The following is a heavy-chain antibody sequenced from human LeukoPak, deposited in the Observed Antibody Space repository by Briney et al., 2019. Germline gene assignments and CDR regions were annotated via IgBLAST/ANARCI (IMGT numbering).Heavy chain of an antibody. J-gene: IGHJ6*02. Sequence: GGSLRLSCAASGFTFSSYWMHWVRPAPGKGLVWVSRINSDGSSTSYADSVKGRFTISRDNAKNTLYLQMNSLRAEDTAVYYCARGPPAKPMDVWGQGTTVTVSS. CDR3: ARGPPAKPMDV. CDR2: INSDGSST. CDR1: GFTFSSYW. V-gene: IGHV3-74*01.